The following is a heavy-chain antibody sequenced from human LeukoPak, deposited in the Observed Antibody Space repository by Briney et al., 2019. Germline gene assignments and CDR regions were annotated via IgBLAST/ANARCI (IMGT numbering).Heavy chain of an antibody. V-gene: IGHV3-74*01. J-gene: IGHJ5*02. D-gene: IGHD3-16*01. CDR1: GFTLSTYW. CDR3: ARDVGGWFDP. CDR2: INSDGRIT. Sequence: PGGSLRLSCAASGFTLSTYWMHWVRQAPGKGLVWVSRINSDGRITTYADSVKGRFTISRDNAENTLYLQMNSLRAEDRAVYYCARDVGGWFDPWGQGTLVTVSS.